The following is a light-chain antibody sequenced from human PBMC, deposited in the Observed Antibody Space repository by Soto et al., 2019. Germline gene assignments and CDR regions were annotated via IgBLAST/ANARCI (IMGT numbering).Light chain of an antibody. Sequence: EIVMTQSPATLSVSPGERATLSCRASQSVGSNLAWYQQRPGQAPRLLIYGASTRAAGVPARFSGSGFGTESTLTISSLQSEDFGIYFCQQYNNWPTDRTFGPGTKVAIK. J-gene: IGKJ1*01. CDR1: QSVGSN. V-gene: IGKV3-15*01. CDR2: GAS. CDR3: QQYNNWPTDRT.